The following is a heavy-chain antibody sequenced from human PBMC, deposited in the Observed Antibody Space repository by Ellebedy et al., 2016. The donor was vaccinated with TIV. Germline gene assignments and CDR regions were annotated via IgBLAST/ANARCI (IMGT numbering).Heavy chain of an antibody. J-gene: IGHJ4*02. D-gene: IGHD6-13*01. CDR3: ARVGVAAHFDY. CDR1: GFTFSSYW. V-gene: IGHV3-74*01. CDR2: INSDGTYT. Sequence: GESLKISCAASGFTFSSYWMHWVRQAPGKGLVWVSRINSDGTYTTYADSVKGRFTISRDNAKNTLYLQMNSLRAEDTAVYYCARVGVAAHFDYWGQGTLVTVSS.